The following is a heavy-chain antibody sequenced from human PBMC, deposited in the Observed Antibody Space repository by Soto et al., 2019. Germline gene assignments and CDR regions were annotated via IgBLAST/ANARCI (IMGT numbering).Heavy chain of an antibody. Sequence: GESLKISCKGSGYSFTKYWIIWVRQVPGKGLEWMGRIDTSYSFSHYSPSFQGHVTISADKSISTAYLQWSSLKASDTAMYYCARYCSSSSCSQLYGMDVWGQGTTVTVSS. J-gene: IGHJ6*02. D-gene: IGHD2-15*01. V-gene: IGHV5-10-1*01. CDR2: IDTSYSFS. CDR3: ARYCSSSSCSQLYGMDV. CDR1: GYSFTKYW.